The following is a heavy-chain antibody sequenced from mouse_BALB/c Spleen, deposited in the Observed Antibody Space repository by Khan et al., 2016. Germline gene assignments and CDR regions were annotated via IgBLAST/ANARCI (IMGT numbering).Heavy chain of an antibody. D-gene: IGHD3-1*01. CDR2: TYPGGGYT. V-gene: IGHV1-63*02. CDR1: GYIFTNYW. Sequence: VQLQESGAELVRPGTSVKMSRKAAGYIFTNYWIGWVKQRPGHGLEWIGDTYPGGGYTNYNEKFKGKATLTAETSSSTAYMQLSGLTSEDSASYYCARGGAARATWDYFDCWGQGTTLAVSS. CDR3: ARGGAARATWDYFDC. J-gene: IGHJ2*01.